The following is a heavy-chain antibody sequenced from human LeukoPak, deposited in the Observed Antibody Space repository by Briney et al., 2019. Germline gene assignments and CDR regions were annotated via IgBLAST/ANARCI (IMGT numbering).Heavy chain of an antibody. D-gene: IGHD3-16*01. J-gene: IGHJ3*02. Sequence: PGGSLRLSCAASGFTFSNYDMTWVRQAPGKGLEWVSYISSSGSTMDYADSVKGRFTISRDNARNSLYLQMSSLRPEDTAVYYCARDFGGPDIWGQGTVATVSS. CDR1: GFTFSNYD. CDR3: ARDFGGPDI. CDR2: ISSSGSTM. V-gene: IGHV3-48*03.